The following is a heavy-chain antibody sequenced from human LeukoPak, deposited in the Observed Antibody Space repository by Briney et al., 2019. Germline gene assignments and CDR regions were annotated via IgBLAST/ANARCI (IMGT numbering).Heavy chain of an antibody. Sequence: PSETLSLTCAVSGGSISSGGYYWSWIRQHPGKGLEWIGYIYYSGSTYYNPSLKSRVTISVDTSKNQFSLKLSSVTAADTAVYYCASSPPHSSSLVPFGYWGQGTLVTVSS. CDR2: IYYSGST. V-gene: IGHV4-31*11. CDR3: ASSPPHSSSLVPFGY. D-gene: IGHD6-13*01. CDR1: GGSISSGGYY. J-gene: IGHJ4*02.